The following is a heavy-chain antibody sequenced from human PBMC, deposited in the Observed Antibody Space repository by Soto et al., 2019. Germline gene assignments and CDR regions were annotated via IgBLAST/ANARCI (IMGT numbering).Heavy chain of an antibody. CDR1: GGSINTDY. J-gene: IGHJ6*02. D-gene: IGHD2-2*01. Sequence: SETLSLTCTVSGGSINTDYWTWIRQAPGRGLEWIGYISSSGIPNYTPSLKSRVTISVDTSKNQFSLKLSSVTAADTAVYYCARHVPYCSDTSHCAYGMDVWGQGTTVTVSS. CDR2: ISSSGIP. CDR3: ARHVPYCSDTSHCAYGMDV. V-gene: IGHV4-59*08.